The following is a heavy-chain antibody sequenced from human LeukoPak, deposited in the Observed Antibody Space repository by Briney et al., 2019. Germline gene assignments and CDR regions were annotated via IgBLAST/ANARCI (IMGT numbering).Heavy chain of an antibody. V-gene: IGHV3-21*01. D-gene: IGHD3-22*01. CDR3: ARDVYDTSGYPPTEGDFDH. J-gene: IGHJ4*02. CDR2: ISSRGDNI. Sequence: GGSLRLSCAASGFTFSSYAMSWVRQAPGKGLEWVSHISSRGDNIYYADSVKGRFTISRDNAKNSLYLQMNSLRAEDTAVYFCARDVYDTSGYPPTEGDFDHWGQGTLVTVSS. CDR1: GFTFSSYA.